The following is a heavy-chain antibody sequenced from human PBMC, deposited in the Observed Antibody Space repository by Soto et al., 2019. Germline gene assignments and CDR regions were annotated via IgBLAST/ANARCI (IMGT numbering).Heavy chain of an antibody. CDR3: AKDMYGDPNQYFYGMDV. J-gene: IGHJ6*02. Sequence: QVQLVESGGGVVQPGRSLRLSCVDSGFTFSSYGMHWVRQAPGKGLEWVALISYNGNNKYYTDSVKGRFTISRDNSKNTLYLQMNSLRPEDTAVYYCAKDMYGDPNQYFYGMDVWGQGTTVTVSS. D-gene: IGHD3-10*02. V-gene: IGHV3-30*18. CDR1: GFTFSSYG. CDR2: ISYNGNNK.